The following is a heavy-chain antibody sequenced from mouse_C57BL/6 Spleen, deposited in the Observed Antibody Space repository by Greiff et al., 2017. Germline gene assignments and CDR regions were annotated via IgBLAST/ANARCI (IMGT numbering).Heavy chain of an antibody. V-gene: IGHV7-3*01. D-gene: IGHD2-1*01. CDR2: ISNKANGYTT. CDR3: ARYYGNYVDYYAMDY. J-gene: IGHJ4*01. Sequence: EVQLVESGGGLVQPGGSLSLSCAASGFTFTDYYMSWVRQPPGKALEWLGFISNKANGYTTEYSASVKGRFTISRDNSQSILYLQMNALRAEDSATYDCARYYGNYVDYYAMDYWGQGTSVTVSS. CDR1: GFTFTDYY.